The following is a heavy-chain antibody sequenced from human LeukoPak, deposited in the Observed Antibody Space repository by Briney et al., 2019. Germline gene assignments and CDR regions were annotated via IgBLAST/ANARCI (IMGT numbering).Heavy chain of an antibody. CDR3: ARVGDKENAGLY. CDR2: INPSGGST. V-gene: IGHV1-46*01. J-gene: IGHJ4*02. CDR1: GYTFTSYY. D-gene: IGHD1-1*01. Sequence: ASVKVSCKASGYTFTSYYMHWVRQAPGQGLEWMGIINPSGGSTSYAQKFQGRVTMTRDMSTSTVYMEPSSLRSEDTAVYYCARVGDKENAGLYWGQGTLVTVSS.